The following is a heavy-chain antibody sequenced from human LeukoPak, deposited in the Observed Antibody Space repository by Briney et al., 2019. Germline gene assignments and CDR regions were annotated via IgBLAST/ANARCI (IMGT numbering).Heavy chain of an antibody. CDR1: GGSISSDH. D-gene: IGHD2/OR15-2a*01. CDR3: ARKNDFEI. V-gene: IGHV4-59*01. CDR2: IFYSGRT. J-gene: IGHJ3*02. Sequence: SETLSLTCTVSGGSISSDHWNWIRQPPGKGLEWIGCIFYSGRTYYNPSLKSRVTISVDMSKSQFSLRLTSVTAADTAVYYCARKNDFEIWGQGTLVTVFS.